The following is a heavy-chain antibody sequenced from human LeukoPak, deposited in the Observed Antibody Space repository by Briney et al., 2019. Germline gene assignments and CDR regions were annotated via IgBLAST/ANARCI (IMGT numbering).Heavy chain of an antibody. Sequence: ASVKVSCKVSGYTLTELSMHWVRQAPGKGLEWMGRFDPEDGETLYAQKFQGRVTMTADTSTDTAYMELSSLRSEDTAVYYCVTEGKMVRGVYTDFWGQGTLVTVSS. V-gene: IGHV1-24*01. CDR2: FDPEDGET. CDR3: VTEGKMVRGVYTDF. J-gene: IGHJ4*02. CDR1: GYTLTELS. D-gene: IGHD3-10*01.